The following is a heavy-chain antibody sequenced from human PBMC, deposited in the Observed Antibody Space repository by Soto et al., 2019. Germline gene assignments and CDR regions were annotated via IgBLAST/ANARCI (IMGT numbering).Heavy chain of an antibody. D-gene: IGHD6-19*01. CDR1: GFTFSSYE. V-gene: IGHV3-48*03. J-gene: IGHJ6*02. Sequence: PGGSLRLSCAASGFTFSSYEMNWVRQAPGKGLEWVSYISSSGSTIYYADSVKGRFTISRDNAKNSLYLQMNSLRAEDTAVYYCARDTVAGSCWVETFAHGMDALGQGTMITVSS. CDR2: ISSSGSTI. CDR3: ARDTVAGSCWVETFAHGMDA.